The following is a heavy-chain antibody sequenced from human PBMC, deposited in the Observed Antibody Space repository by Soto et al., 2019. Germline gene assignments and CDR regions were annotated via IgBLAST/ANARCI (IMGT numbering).Heavy chain of an antibody. CDR2: INHSGST. V-gene: IGHV4-34*01. J-gene: IGHJ4*02. Sequence: PSETLSLTCAVYGGSFSGYYWSWIRQPPGKGLEWIGEINHSGSTNYNPSLKSRVTMSVDTSKNQFSLKLSSVTAADTAVYYCARGRRCSNPHLDYWGQGTLVTVSS. CDR3: ARGRRCSNPHLDY. D-gene: IGHD4-4*01. CDR1: GGSFSGYY.